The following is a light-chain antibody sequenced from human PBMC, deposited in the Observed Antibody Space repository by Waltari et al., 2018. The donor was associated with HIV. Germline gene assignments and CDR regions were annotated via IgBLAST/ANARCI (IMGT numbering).Light chain of an antibody. J-gene: IGLJ2*01. CDR1: DYNVANDG. Sequence: QAGLPQPSSVSKGLGQTATLTCTGNDYNVANDGAVWVQQFQGQPHKLLSYRNNDRPSGISERFFPSRSGKISYLNISRLQPEDEAVYYCSAWDSSLNVWIFGGGTRLTVL. CDR3: SAWDSSLNVWI. CDR2: RNN. V-gene: IGLV10-54*01.